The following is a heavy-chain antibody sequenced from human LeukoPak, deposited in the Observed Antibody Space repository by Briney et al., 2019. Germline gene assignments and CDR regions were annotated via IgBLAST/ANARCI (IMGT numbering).Heavy chain of an antibody. J-gene: IGHJ4*02. V-gene: IGHV1-69*04. CDR3: ARWGGEPKTHDFWSGPFDY. CDR2: IIPILGIA. D-gene: IGHD3-3*01. CDR1: GGTFSSYA. Sequence: GASVKVSCKASGGTFSSYAISWVRQAPGQGLEWMGRIIPILGIANYAQKFQGRVTITTDESTSTAYLELSSLRSEDTAVYYCARWGGEPKTHDFWSGPFDYWGQGTLVTVSS.